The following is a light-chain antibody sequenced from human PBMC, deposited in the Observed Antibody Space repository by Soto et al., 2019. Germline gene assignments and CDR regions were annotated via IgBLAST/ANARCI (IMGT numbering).Light chain of an antibody. CDR1: SSDVGGYDY. CDR3: SSYTGSRTFV. CDR2: DVN. J-gene: IGLJ1*01. V-gene: IGLV2-14*01. Sequence: QSALTQPASVSGSPGQSITISCTGTSSDVGGYDYVSWYQQLPGKAPKLLIYDVNNRPSGVSHRFSGSKSGNTASLTISGFQVEEGADYYCSSYTGSRTFVFGTGTKVTVL.